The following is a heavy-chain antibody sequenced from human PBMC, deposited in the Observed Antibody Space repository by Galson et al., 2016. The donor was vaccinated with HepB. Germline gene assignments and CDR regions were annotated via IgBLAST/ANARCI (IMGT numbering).Heavy chain of an antibody. Sequence: PALVKPTQTLTLTCTFSGFSVITSGVGVGWIRQSPRKALEWLALIYWDDNKRYSPSLKSRLSITKDTSKNQVVLTMTNMDPVDTATYYCVHSRVGATGDYYYGLNVWGQGTTVTVSS. CDR1: GFSVITSGVG. J-gene: IGHJ6*02. CDR3: VHSRVGATGDYYYGLNV. V-gene: IGHV2-5*02. D-gene: IGHD1-26*01. CDR2: IYWDDNK.